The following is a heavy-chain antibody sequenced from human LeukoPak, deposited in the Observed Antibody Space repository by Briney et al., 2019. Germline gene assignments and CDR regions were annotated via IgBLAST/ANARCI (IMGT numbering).Heavy chain of an antibody. D-gene: IGHD1-26*01. CDR2: IYYSGRT. V-gene: IGHV4-39*01. J-gene: IGHJ4*02. Sequence: WETLSLTCTVSGGSISSSSYYWGWIRQPPGKGLVWFGSIYYSGRTYYNPSLQSLVTISVDTSKNQSSLMLSSVTAADTAVYYCARLLVGATGGFDYWGQGTLVTVSS. CDR1: GGSISSSSYY. CDR3: ARLLVGATGGFDY.